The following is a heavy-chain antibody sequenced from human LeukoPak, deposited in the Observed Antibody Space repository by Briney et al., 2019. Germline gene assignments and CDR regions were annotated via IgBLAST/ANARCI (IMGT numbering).Heavy chain of an antibody. J-gene: IGHJ6*03. CDR1: GGSISSSSYY. CDR3: ARQSCSSTSCPPYYYMDV. D-gene: IGHD2-2*01. Sequence: SETLSLTCTVSGGSISSSSYYWGWIRQPPGKGLEWIGSIYHSGSTNYNPSLKSRVTISVDTSKNKFSLKLSSVTAADTALYYCARQSCSSTSCPPYYYMDVWGKGTTVTVSS. V-gene: IGHV4-39*01. CDR2: IYHSGST.